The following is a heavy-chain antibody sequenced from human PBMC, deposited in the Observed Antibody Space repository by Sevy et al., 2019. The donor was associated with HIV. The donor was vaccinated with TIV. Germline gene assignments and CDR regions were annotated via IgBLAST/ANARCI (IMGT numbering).Heavy chain of an antibody. CDR1: GYRLTGLS. Sequence: ASVKVSCKVSGYRLTGLSMHWVRQAPGKGLEWMASFDLEDGETFYAQKFQGRLTLIEDTSTDTAYMGLSSLRAEDTAVYYCATTKDYYEDSGDPFDYWGQGTLVTVSS. V-gene: IGHV1-24*01. J-gene: IGHJ4*02. CDR2: FDLEDGET. CDR3: ATTKDYYEDSGDPFDY. D-gene: IGHD3-22*01.